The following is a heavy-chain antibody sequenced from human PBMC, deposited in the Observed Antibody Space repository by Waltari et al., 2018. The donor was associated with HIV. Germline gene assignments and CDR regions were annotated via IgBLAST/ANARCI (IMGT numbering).Heavy chain of an antibody. D-gene: IGHD6-19*01. V-gene: IGHV4-34*02. CDR1: GGSFSGYY. CDR3: AREKSRASEWYGIWYFDA. CDR2: VNHSGKT. Sequence: QVQLQQWGTGLLKPSETLSLTCAVYGGSFSGYYWTWIRQAPGKGLEWIGEVNHSGKTNYSPSLKSRVTISVDTSKNQFSLKMNSVTGADTAVDYCAREKSRASEWYGIWYFDAWGQGTLVSVPS. J-gene: IGHJ5*02.